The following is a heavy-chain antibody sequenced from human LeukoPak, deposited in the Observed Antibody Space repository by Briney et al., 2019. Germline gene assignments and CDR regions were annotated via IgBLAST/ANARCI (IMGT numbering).Heavy chain of an antibody. CDR3: ARLTPPFDY. D-gene: IGHD3-16*01. V-gene: IGHV3-74*01. J-gene: IGHJ4*02. CDR2: INSDGSTT. Sequence: GESLRLSCAPSGFTVSNYWMHWVRQAPRKVLVWVARINSDGSTTNYADSVKGRFTISRDNAKHTLYLQMNSLRAEDTAVYYWARLTPPFDYWGQGTLVTVSS. CDR1: GFTVSNYW.